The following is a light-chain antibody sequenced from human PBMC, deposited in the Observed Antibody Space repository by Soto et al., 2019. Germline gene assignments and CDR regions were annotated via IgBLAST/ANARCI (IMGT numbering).Light chain of an antibody. Sequence: ETVLTQSPGTLSLSPGERVTLSCRASQTVASNYFAWYQQRPGQAPRLLMNGASTRATGVPDRFSGSGSGTDFTLTINRLEPEDFAVYYSQQYTNSRWTFGQGTKVDIK. CDR2: GAS. J-gene: IGKJ1*01. CDR3: QQYTNSRWT. CDR1: QTVASNY. V-gene: IGKV3-20*01.